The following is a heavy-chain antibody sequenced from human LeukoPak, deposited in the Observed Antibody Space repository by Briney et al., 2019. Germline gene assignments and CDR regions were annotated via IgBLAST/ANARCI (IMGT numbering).Heavy chain of an antibody. CDR3: ASLGHLIATDY. J-gene: IGHJ4*02. CDR1: GFTFSSYA. Sequence: GGSLRLSCAASGFTFSSYAMSWVRQAPGKGLEWVSAISGSGGSTYYADSVKGRFTISRDNSKNTLYLPMNILRAEDTAVYYCASLGHLIATDYWGQGTLVTVSS. V-gene: IGHV3-23*01. D-gene: IGHD6-13*01. CDR2: ISGSGGST.